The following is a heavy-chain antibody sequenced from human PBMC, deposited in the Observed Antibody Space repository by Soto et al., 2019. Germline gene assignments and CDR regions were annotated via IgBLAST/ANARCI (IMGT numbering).Heavy chain of an antibody. D-gene: IGHD2-15*01. V-gene: IGHV1-69*02. CDR2: IIPILGIA. CDR3: ASSGGKGGHY. J-gene: IGHJ4*02. Sequence: SVKVSCKTSVCTFSSYTISWVRQAPGQGLEWMGRIIPILGIANYAQKFQGRVMITADKSTSTAYMELSSLGSEDTAVYYCASSGGKGGHYWGQGTLVTVS. CDR1: VCTFSSYT.